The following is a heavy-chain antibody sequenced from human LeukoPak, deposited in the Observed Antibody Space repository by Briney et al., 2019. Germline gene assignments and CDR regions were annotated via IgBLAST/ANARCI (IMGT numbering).Heavy chain of an antibody. CDR1: GYSFTSYS. CDR2: INPSGGST. Sequence: GASVKVSCKASGYSFTSYSMHWVRQAPGQGLEWMGIINPSGGSTSYAQKFQGRVTMTRDTSTNTVYMELGSLRSEDTAVYYCARDEWRGLDYWGQGTLVTVSS. V-gene: IGHV1-46*01. D-gene: IGHD3-10*01. J-gene: IGHJ4*02. CDR3: ARDEWRGLDY.